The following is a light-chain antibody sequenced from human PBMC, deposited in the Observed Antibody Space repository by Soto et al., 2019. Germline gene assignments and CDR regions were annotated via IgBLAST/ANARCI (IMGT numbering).Light chain of an antibody. CDR2: GAS. CDR1: QTVNNNY. CDR3: QQYGSSPLT. V-gene: IGKV3-20*01. J-gene: IGKJ4*01. Sequence: ELVWTQSPGTLSLSXGERATLSCRASQTVNNNYLAWYQQIPGQAPRLLISGASGRATGTPDRFSGSASGTDFTLTISRLEPEDFAVYYCQQYGSSPLTFGGGTKVDIK.